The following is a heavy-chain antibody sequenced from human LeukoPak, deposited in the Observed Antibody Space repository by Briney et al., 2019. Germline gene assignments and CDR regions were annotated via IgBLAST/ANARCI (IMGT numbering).Heavy chain of an antibody. CDR2: IRSNSDGGTI. CDR3: ATDFYDYT. J-gene: IGHJ5*02. D-gene: IGHD4-11*01. Sequence: GGSLRLSCATSGFSFSNAWMNWVRQAPGKGLEWVGRIRSNSDGGTIDYAASVKDRFTLSRDDSKDTLYLQLNSLQTADTAVYYCATDFYDYTWGQGTLVTVSS. CDR1: GFSFSNAW. V-gene: IGHV3-15*07.